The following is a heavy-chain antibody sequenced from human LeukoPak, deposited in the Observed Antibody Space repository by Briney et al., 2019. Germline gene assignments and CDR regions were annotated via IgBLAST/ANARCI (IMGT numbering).Heavy chain of an antibody. V-gene: IGHV1-46*01. J-gene: IGHJ4*02. CDR2: INPSGGST. CDR1: GYTFTSYY. CDR3: ARDAVGQTMVRGVAPPYYFDY. Sequence: ASVKVSCKASGYTFTSYYVHWVRQAPGQGLEWMGIINPSGGSTSYAQKFQGRVTMTRDTSMSTVYMELSSLRSEDTAVYYCARDAVGQTMVRGVAPPYYFDYWGQGTLVTVSS. D-gene: IGHD3-10*01.